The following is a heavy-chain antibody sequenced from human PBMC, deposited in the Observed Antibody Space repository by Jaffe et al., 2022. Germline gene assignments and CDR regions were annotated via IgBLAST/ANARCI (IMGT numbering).Heavy chain of an antibody. D-gene: IGHD6-13*01. Sequence: QVQLQESGPGLVKPSETLSLTCAVSGYSISSGYYWGWIRQPPGKGLEWIGSIYHSGSTYYNPSLKSRVTISVDTSKNQFSLKLSSVTAADTAVYYCARGGMKKWSRYSSSWFDPWGQGTLVTVSS. CDR3: ARGGMKKWSRYSSSWFDP. V-gene: IGHV4-38-2*01. CDR1: GYSISSGYY. J-gene: IGHJ5*02. CDR2: IYHSGST.